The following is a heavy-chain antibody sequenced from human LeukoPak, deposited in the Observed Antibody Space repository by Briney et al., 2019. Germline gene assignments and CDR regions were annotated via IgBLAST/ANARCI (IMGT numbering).Heavy chain of an antibody. CDR3: ARDIKSGWLAQYYFDY. Sequence: GASVKVSFKASGYTFTGYYMHWVRQAPGQGLEWMGWINPNSGGTNYAQKFQGRVTMTRDTSISTAYMELSRLRSDDTAVYYCARDIKSGWLAQYYFDYWGQGTLVTVSS. D-gene: IGHD6-19*01. CDR1: GYTFTGYY. CDR2: INPNSGGT. V-gene: IGHV1-2*02. J-gene: IGHJ4*02.